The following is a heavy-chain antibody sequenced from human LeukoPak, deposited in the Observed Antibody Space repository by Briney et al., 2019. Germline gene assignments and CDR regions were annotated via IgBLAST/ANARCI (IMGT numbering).Heavy chain of an antibody. CDR3: ARDYGGNDGAFDY. CDR2: IKQDGSEK. Sequence: GGSLRLSCAASGFTFSSYWMSWVRQAPGKGLEWVANIKQDGSEKYYVDSVKGRFTISRDNAKNSLYLQMNSLRAEDTAVYYCARDYGGNDGAFDYWGQGTLVTVSS. V-gene: IGHV3-7*01. J-gene: IGHJ4*02. CDR1: GFTFSSYW. D-gene: IGHD4-23*01.